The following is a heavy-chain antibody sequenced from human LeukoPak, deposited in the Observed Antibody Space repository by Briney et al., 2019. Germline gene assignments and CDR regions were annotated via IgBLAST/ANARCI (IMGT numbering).Heavy chain of an antibody. V-gene: IGHV3-23*01. CDR2: LSCRGGGT. CDR3: AKVGGVLVPGYSSGWYIPQGYDY. J-gene: IGHJ4*02. CDR1: GFTFSRNG. D-gene: IGHD6-19*01. Sequence: GGPLTHPATGPGFTFSRNGLTGFPPAPGQGVEGGSALSCRGGGTYYADSLKGRFPISRDNSKNTLYLQMNSLRAEDTAVYYCAKVGGVLVPGYSSGWYIPQGYDYWGQGTLVTVSS.